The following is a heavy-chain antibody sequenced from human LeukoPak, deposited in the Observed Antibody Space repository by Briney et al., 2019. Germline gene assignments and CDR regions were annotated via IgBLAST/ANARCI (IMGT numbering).Heavy chain of an antibody. J-gene: IGHJ3*02. CDR3: ARDVRYRQWLVPAFDI. Sequence: GGSLRLSCAASGFTFSSYEMNWVRQAPGKGLEWVSYTSSSGSTIYYADSVKGRFTISRDNAKNSLYLQMNSLRAEDTAVYYCARDVRYRQWLVPAFDIWGQGTMVTVSS. D-gene: IGHD6-19*01. CDR2: TSSSGSTI. CDR1: GFTFSSYE. V-gene: IGHV3-48*03.